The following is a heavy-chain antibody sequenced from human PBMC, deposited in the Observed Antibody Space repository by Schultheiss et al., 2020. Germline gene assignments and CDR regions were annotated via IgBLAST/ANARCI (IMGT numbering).Heavy chain of an antibody. CDR3: ARVYIVVVPAAPSYWYFDL. CDR2: INTNTGNP. D-gene: IGHD2-2*01. J-gene: IGHJ2*01. V-gene: IGHV7-4-1*02. CDR1: GYTFTGYY. Sequence: ASVKVSCKASGYTFTGYYMHWVRQAPGQGLEWMGWINTNTGNPTYAQGFTGRFVFSLDTSVSTAYLQISSLKAEDTAVYYCARVYIVVVPAAPSYWYFDLWGRGTLVTVSS.